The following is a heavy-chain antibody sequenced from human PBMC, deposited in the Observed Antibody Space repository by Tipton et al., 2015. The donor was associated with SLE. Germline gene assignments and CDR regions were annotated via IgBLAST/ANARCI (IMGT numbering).Heavy chain of an antibody. CDR2: ISSSSSYI. D-gene: IGHD1-26*01. CDR3: ARSVGAKGAFDF. J-gene: IGHJ3*01. Sequence: SLRLSCAASGFTFSSYSMNWVRQAPGKGLEWVSSISSSSSYIYYADSVKGPFTISRDNAKNSLYLQMNSLRAEDTAVYYCARSVGAKGAFDFWGQGTMVTVSS. CDR1: GFTFSSYS. V-gene: IGHV3-21*01.